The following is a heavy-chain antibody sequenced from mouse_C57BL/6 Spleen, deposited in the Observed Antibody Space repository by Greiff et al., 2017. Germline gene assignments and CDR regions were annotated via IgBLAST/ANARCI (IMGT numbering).Heavy chain of an antibody. D-gene: IGHD1-1*01. CDR3: ARSGHYYGSLYFDY. CDR1: GYTFTSYW. V-gene: IGHV1-55*01. J-gene: IGHJ2*01. Sequence: QVQLQQPGAELVKPGASVKMSCKASGYTFTSYWITWVKQRPGQGLEWIGDIYPGSGSTNYNEKFKSKATLTVDTSSSTAYRQLSSLTSEDSAVYYCARSGHYYGSLYFDYWGQGTTLTVSS. CDR2: IYPGSGST.